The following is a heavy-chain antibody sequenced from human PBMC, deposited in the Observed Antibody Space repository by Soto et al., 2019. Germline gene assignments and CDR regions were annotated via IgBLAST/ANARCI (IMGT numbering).Heavy chain of an antibody. CDR1: GGSISSGGYY. V-gene: IGHV4-31*03. Sequence: QVQLQESGPGLVKPSQTLSLTCTVSGGSISSGGYYWSWIRQHPGKGLEWIGCIYYSGSTYYNPSLKSRVTISVDTSKNQFSLKLSSVTAADTAVYYCAREIAATGYWFDPWGQGTLVTVSS. CDR2: IYYSGST. J-gene: IGHJ5*02. CDR3: AREIAATGYWFDP. D-gene: IGHD2-15*01.